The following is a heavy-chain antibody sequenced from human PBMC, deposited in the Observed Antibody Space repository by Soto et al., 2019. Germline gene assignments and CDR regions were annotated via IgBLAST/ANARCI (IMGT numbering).Heavy chain of an antibody. D-gene: IGHD1-26*01. V-gene: IGHV1-69*04. CDR1: GGTFSSYT. Sequence: SVKVSCKASGGTFSSYTISWVRQAPGQGLEWMGRIIPILGIANYAQKFQGRVTITADKSTSTAYMELSSLRSEDTAVYYCARDLIVGATNSPYYFDYWGQGTLVTVSS. CDR3: ARDLIVGATNSPYYFDY. J-gene: IGHJ4*02. CDR2: IIPILGIA.